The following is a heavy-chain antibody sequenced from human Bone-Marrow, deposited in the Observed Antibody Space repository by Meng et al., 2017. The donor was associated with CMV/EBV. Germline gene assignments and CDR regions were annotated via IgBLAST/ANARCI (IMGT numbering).Heavy chain of an antibody. CDR2: IIPIFGTA. Sequence: KASGGTFSRYAISWVRQAPGQGLEWMGGIIPIFGTANYAQKFQGRVTITTDESTSTAYMELSSLRSEDTAVYYCARAGYGGNSPVDYWGQGTLVTVSS. CDR3: ARAGYGGNSPVDY. CDR1: GGTFSRYA. V-gene: IGHV1-69*05. J-gene: IGHJ4*02. D-gene: IGHD4-23*01.